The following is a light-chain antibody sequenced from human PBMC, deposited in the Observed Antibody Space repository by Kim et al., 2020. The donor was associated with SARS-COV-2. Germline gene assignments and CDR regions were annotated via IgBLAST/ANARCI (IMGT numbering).Light chain of an antibody. V-gene: IGKV1-9*01. Sequence: DIQLTQSPSFLSASVGDRVTITCRASQGISSYLAWYQEKVGKAPKLLIYAASTLQSGVPSRFSGSGSGTEFTLTISSLQPEDFATYFCQQLNSYPSLTFGGGTKVEI. CDR2: AAS. J-gene: IGKJ4*01. CDR3: QQLNSYPSLT. CDR1: QGISSY.